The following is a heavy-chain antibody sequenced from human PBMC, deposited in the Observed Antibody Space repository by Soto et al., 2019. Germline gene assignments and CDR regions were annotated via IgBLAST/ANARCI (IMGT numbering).Heavy chain of an antibody. Sequence: ASVKVSCKAYGYTFTSYYMQWVRKAPGQGLEWMGIINSSGGSTSYPQKFQGRDTMTGDTSTSTVYMELSSLRSEDTALYYCERDLGAFEQLGLDYWGQGAQVTVSS. CDR3: ERDLGAFEQLGLDY. V-gene: IGHV1-46*01. J-gene: IGHJ4*02. D-gene: IGHD6-6*01. CDR2: INSSGGST. CDR1: GYTFTSYY.